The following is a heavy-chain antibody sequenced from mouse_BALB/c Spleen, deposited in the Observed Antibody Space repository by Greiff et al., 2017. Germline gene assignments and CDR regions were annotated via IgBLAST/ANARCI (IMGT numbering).Heavy chain of an antibody. Sequence: DVHLVESGGGLVKPGGSLKLSCAASGFAFSSYDMSWVRQTPEKRLEWVAYISSGGGSTYYPDTVKGRFTISRDNAKNTLYLQMSSLKSEDTAMYYCARRGNYRYDEWAWFAYWGQGTLVTVSA. D-gene: IGHD2-14*01. J-gene: IGHJ3*01. CDR1: GFAFSSYD. CDR2: ISSGGGST. CDR3: ARRGNYRYDEWAWFAY. V-gene: IGHV5-12-1*01.